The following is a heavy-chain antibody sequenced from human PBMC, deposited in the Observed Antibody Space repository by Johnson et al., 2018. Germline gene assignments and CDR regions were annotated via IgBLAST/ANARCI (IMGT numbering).Heavy chain of an antibody. J-gene: IGHJ6*02. V-gene: IGHV3-74*02. CDR1: GLTFSHYW. CDR3: AKSIAALYTDFYSGMDF. D-gene: IGHD6-6*01. Sequence: VQLVQAGGGLVQPGRSLTLACEVSGLTFSHYWMHWVRQVPGQGLVWVSRSSPKGETTDYADSVKGRFTISRDNAKKTLYLQMNNVRAEDTAVYYCAKSIAALYTDFYSGMDFWGQGTTVTVSS. CDR2: SSPKGETT.